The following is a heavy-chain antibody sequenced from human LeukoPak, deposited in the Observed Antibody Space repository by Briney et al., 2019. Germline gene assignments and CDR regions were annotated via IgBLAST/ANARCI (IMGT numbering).Heavy chain of an antibody. CDR3: ARDLGQYYDTSDNWFDP. CDR1: GFTFSNYW. J-gene: IGHJ5*02. CDR2: INSDGINT. Sequence: GGSLRLSCAAPGFTFSNYWMHWVRQAPGKGLVWVSRINSDGINTSYADSVKCRFTISRDNAKNTLNLQMNSLRAEDTAVYYCARDLGQYYDTSDNWFDPWGQGTLVTVSS. D-gene: IGHD3-22*01. V-gene: IGHV3-74*01.